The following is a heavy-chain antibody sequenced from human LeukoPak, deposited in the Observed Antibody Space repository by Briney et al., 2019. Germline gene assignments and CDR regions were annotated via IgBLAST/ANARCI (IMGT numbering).Heavy chain of an antibody. CDR1: GGSISSYY. D-gene: IGHD3-10*01. J-gene: IGHJ4*02. Sequence: SETLSLTCTVSGGSISSYYWSWIRQPAGKGLEWIGRMHTSGSTNYNPPLKSRVTMSGDTSKNQFSLKLTSVTAADTAVYYCAREKYYYGSGSYPFGYWGQGTLVTVSS. CDR2: MHTSGST. V-gene: IGHV4-4*07. CDR3: AREKYYYGSGSYPFGY.